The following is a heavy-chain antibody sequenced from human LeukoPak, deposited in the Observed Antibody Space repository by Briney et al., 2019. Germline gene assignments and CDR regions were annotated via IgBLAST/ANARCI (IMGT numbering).Heavy chain of an antibody. J-gene: IGHJ3*02. D-gene: IGHD3-10*01. CDR1: GFTFSSYA. CDR3: AKDHKTILWFGESLRSDAFDI. CDR2: ISGSGGST. Sequence: PGGSLRLSCAASGFTFSSYAMSWVRQAPGKGLEWVSAISGSGGSTYYADSVKGRFTISRDNSKNTLYLQMNSLRAEDTAVYYCAKDHKTILWFGESLRSDAFDIWGQGTMVTVSS. V-gene: IGHV3-23*01.